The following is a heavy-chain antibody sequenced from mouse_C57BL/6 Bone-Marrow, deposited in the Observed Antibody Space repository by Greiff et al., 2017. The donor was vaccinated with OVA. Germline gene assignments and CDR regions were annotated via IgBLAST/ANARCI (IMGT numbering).Heavy chain of an antibody. CDR1: GYSITSGYY. CDR3: AREWIYYGGFAY. J-gene: IGHJ3*01. CDR2: ISYDGSN. D-gene: IGHD2-13*01. V-gene: IGHV3-6*01. Sequence: EVQLQESGPGLVKPSQSLSLTCSVTGYSITSGYYWNWIRQFPGNKLEWMGYISYDGSNNYNPSLKNRISITRDTSKNQFFLKLNSVTTEDTATYYCAREWIYYGGFAYWGQGTLVTVSA.